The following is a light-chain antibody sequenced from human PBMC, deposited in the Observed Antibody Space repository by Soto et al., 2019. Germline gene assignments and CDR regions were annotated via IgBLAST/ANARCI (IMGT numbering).Light chain of an antibody. CDR2: DVS. J-gene: IGLJ1*01. CDR3: SSYTPSSTYV. CDR1: SSDVGGYNY. V-gene: IGLV2-14*03. Sequence: QSALTQPASVSGSPGQSITISCTGTSSDVGGYNYVSWYQQYPGKAPKLMIYDVSSRPSGVSNRFSGSKSGNTASLTISGLHAEDEADYHCSSYTPSSTYVFGTGTKVTVL.